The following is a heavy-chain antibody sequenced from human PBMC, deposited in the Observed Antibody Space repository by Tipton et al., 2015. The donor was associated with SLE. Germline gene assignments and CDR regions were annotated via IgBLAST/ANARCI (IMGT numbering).Heavy chain of an antibody. CDR3: ASGDSSSWSHRGHDY. Sequence: TLSLTCAVYGGSFIGSYWNWIRLPPGKGLEWFGESNHSENTNYSPSLKSRVTISVDTSKNQFSLKLSSVTAADTAVYYCASGDSSSWSHRGHDYWGQGTLVTGSS. CDR2: SNHSENT. CDR1: GGSFIGSY. J-gene: IGHJ4*02. V-gene: IGHV4-34*01. D-gene: IGHD6-13*01.